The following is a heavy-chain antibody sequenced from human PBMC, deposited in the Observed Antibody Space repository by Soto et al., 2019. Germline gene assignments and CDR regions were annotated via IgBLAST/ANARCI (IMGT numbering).Heavy chain of an antibody. CDR3: AKEAYGSGSIRWFDP. V-gene: IGHV3-9*01. J-gene: IGHJ5*02. CDR1: GFTFDDYA. Sequence: GGSLRLSCAASGFTFDDYAMHWVRQAPGKGLEWVSGISWNSGSIGYADSVKGRFTISRDKAKNSLYLQMNSLRAEDTALYYCAKEAYGSGSIRWFDPWGQGTLVTVSS. CDR2: ISWNSGSI. D-gene: IGHD3-10*01.